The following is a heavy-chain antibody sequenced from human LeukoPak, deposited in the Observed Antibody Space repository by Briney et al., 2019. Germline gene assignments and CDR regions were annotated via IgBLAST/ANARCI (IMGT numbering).Heavy chain of an antibody. V-gene: IGHV4-34*01. CDR1: GGSFSGYY. Sequence: SETLSLTCAVYGGSFSGYYWTWIRQSPGKGLEWIGQINHSGSTNYNPSLESRVTISVDTSKNQFSLKLSSVTAADTAVYYCARDGWNDDDGFDIWGQGTMVTVSS. CDR3: ARDGWNDDDGFDI. D-gene: IGHD1-1*01. J-gene: IGHJ3*02. CDR2: INHSGST.